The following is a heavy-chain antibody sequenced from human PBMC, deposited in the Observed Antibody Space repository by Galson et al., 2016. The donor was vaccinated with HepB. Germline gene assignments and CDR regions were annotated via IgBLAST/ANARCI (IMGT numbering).Heavy chain of an antibody. CDR3: ARGTVFPDDY. CDR2: ISAYNGYT. Sequence: SVKVSCKASGYTFTNYGISWVRQAPGQGLEWMGWISAYNGYTNCAQRLQGRVTMTTDTSTSPADMELRSLRSEDTAVYYCARGTVFPDDYWGQGTRVTVSS. D-gene: IGHD1-14*01. CDR1: GYTFTNYG. J-gene: IGHJ4*02. V-gene: IGHV1-18*01.